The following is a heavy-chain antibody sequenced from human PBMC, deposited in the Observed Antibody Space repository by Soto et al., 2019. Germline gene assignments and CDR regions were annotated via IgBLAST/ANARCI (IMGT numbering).Heavy chain of an antibody. Sequence: SETLSLTCTVSGGSISSYYWSWIRQPPGKGLEWIGYIYYSGSTNYNPSLKSRVTISVDTSKNQFSLKLGSVTAADTAVYYCARAKAPLYSSSWYWFDPWGQGTLVTVSS. CDR3: ARAKAPLYSSSWYWFDP. V-gene: IGHV4-59*08. D-gene: IGHD6-13*01. CDR1: GGSISSYY. J-gene: IGHJ5*02. CDR2: IYYSGST.